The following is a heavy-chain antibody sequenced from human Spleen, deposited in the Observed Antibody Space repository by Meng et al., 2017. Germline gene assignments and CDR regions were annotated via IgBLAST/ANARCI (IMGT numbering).Heavy chain of an antibody. D-gene: IGHD1-26*01. V-gene: IGHV4-61*01. CDR1: GGSVSSGSYY. J-gene: IGHJ4*02. CDR3: ARLTGRYYFDY. CDR2: IYYSGST. Sequence: QVQLQESGPGLVRPSETLSLPCTVSGGSVSSGSYYWSWIRQPPGKGLEWIGYIYYSGSTNYNPSLKSRVTISVDTSKNQFSLKLSSVTAADTAVYYCARLTGRYYFDYWGQGTLVTVSS.